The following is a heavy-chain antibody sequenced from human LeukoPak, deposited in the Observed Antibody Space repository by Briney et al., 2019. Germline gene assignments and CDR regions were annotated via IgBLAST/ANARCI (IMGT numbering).Heavy chain of an antibody. V-gene: IGHV1-69*13. J-gene: IGHJ4*02. CDR2: IIPKFDTA. CDR3: ARDEDHYGSGSAY. CDR1: GGTFSSYA. Sequence: GASVKVSCKASGGTFSSYAISWVRQAPGQGLEWMGGIIPKFDTANYAQKFQGRVTITADGSTSTAYLELSSLGSDDTAIYYCARDEDHYGSGSAYWGQGTLVAVSS. D-gene: IGHD3-10*01.